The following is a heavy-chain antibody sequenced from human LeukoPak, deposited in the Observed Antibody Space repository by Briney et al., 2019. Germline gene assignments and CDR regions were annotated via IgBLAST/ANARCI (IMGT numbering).Heavy chain of an antibody. V-gene: IGHV1-69*13. CDR3: ARDAGGGYENAFDI. Sequence: SVKVSCKASGGTFSSYAISWVRQAPGQGLEWMGGIIPIFGTANYAQKFQGRVTITADESTSTAYMELSSLGSEDTAVYYCARDAGGGYENAFDIWGQGTMVTVSS. D-gene: IGHD5-12*01. J-gene: IGHJ3*02. CDR2: IIPIFGTA. CDR1: GGTFSSYA.